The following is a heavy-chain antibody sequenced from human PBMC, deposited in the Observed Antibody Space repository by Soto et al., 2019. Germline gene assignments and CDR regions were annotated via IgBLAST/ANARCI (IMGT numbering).Heavy chain of an antibody. CDR2: IYYSGST. J-gene: IGHJ4*02. CDR1: GGSISSSSYY. V-gene: IGHV4-39*01. D-gene: IGHD5-18*01. CDR3: ASSRGAMDPFDY. Sequence: QLQLQESGPGLVKPSETLSLTCTVSGGSISSSSYYWGWIRQPPGKGLEWIGSIYYSGSTYYNPSLKSRVTISVDTSKNQFSLKLSSVTAADTAVYYCASSRGAMDPFDYWGQGTLVTVSS.